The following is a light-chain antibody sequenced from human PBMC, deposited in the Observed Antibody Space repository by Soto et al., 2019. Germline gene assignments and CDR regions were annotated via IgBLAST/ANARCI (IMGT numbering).Light chain of an antibody. V-gene: IGLV2-14*03. CDR3: SSYTDSSNYV. CDR1: NDDIGDYNY. Sequence: QSALTQPASVSGSPGQSITISCTGSNDDIGDYNYVSWYQQHPGKAPKLMIYDVTNRPSGVSDRFSGSKSGNTASLTISGLQAEDESDYYCSSYTDSSNYVFGTGTKVTVL. J-gene: IGLJ1*01. CDR2: DVT.